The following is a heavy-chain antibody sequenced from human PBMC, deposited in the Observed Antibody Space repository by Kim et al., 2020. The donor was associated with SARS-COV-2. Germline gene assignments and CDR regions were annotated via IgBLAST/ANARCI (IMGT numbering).Heavy chain of an antibody. CDR3: ARDLTYYGSGTEYNWFDP. Sequence: SETLSLTCTVSGGSISSYYWSWIRQPAGKGLEWIGRIYTSGSTNYNPSLKSRVTMSVDTSKNQFSLKLSSVTAADTAVYYCARDLTYYGSGTEYNWFDPWGQGTLVTVSS. CDR2: IYTSGST. J-gene: IGHJ5*02. CDR1: GGSISSYY. V-gene: IGHV4-4*07. D-gene: IGHD3-10*01.